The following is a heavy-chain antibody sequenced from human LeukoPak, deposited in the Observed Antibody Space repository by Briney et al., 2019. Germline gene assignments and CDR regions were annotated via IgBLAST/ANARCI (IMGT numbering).Heavy chain of an antibody. J-gene: IGHJ4*02. CDR3: AKDANDYDSSWCFIPFDY. Sequence: GGSLTLSCSLSALAFCIFAITCVRPLPRKGLDWVSTISGNGHQTYYGDSVKGRFSVSRDHSKNILYLQMDSLRADGSSFLFFAKDANDYDSSWCFIPFDYWGEGTLVTVSS. D-gene: IGHD3-16*01. CDR2: ISGNGHQT. CDR1: ALAFCIFA. V-gene: IGHV3-23*01.